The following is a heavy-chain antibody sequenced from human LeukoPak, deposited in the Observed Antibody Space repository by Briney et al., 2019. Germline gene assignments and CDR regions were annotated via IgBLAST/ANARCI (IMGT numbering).Heavy chain of an antibody. V-gene: IGHV3-23*01. CDR1: GFTFSSYS. D-gene: IGHD1-26*01. Sequence: GGSLRLSCAASGFTFSSYSMNWVRQAPGKGLEWVSAISGSGGSTYYADSVKGRFTISRDNSKNTLYLQMNSLRAGDTAVYYCAKAGSIKFDYWGQGTLVTVSS. CDR2: ISGSGGST. J-gene: IGHJ4*02. CDR3: AKAGSIKFDY.